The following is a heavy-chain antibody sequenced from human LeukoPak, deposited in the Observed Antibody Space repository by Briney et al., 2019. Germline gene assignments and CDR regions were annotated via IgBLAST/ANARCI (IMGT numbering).Heavy chain of an antibody. Sequence: SETLSLICTVSGGSISSYYWNWIRQPAGKGLEWIGRIHTSGSTNYNPSLKSRVTMSVDTSKNKFSLKLSSVTAADTAVYYCARVICSGGSCRFDYWGQGTLVTVSS. D-gene: IGHD2-15*01. J-gene: IGHJ4*02. CDR1: GGSISSYY. CDR3: ARVICSGGSCRFDY. CDR2: IHTSGST. V-gene: IGHV4-4*07.